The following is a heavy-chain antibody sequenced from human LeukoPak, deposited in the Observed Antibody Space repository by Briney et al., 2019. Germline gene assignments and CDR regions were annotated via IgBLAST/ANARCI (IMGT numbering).Heavy chain of an antibody. CDR2: IYYSGYT. D-gene: IGHD3-22*01. CDR3: ARWKYYYDSSGQNWFDP. CDR1: GGSISSSSYY. V-gene: IGHV4-39*07. J-gene: IGHJ5*02. Sequence: SETLSLTCTVSGGSISSSSYYWGWIRPPPGKGLEWIGSIYYSGYTYYNPSLKSRVTISVDTSKNQFSLKLSSVTAADTAVYYCARWKYYYDSSGQNWFDPWGQGTLVTVSS.